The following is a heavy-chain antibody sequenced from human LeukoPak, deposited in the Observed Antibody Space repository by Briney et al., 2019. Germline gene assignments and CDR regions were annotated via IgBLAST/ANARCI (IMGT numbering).Heavy chain of an antibody. J-gene: IGHJ4*02. CDR1: GFTVSSNY. Sequence: GGSLRLSCAASGFTVSSNYMSWVRQAPGKGLEWVAVISKDGSDKYYPGSVRGRFTISRDNSKNTIYPQMDSLRAEDTAIYYCARDPPTLYWGQGTLVTVSS. CDR2: ISKDGSDK. CDR3: ARDPPTLY. V-gene: IGHV3-30-3*01.